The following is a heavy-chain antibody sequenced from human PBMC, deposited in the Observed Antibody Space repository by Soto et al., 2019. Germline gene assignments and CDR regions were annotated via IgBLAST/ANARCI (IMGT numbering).Heavy chain of an antibody. CDR3: AKGRLYYDSSGYPDVFDL. J-gene: IGHJ3*01. CDR2: LSAGGGST. V-gene: IGHV3-23*01. D-gene: IGHD3-22*01. Sequence: EVQLLESGGGLVQPGGSLRLSCAASGFTFRKYAVSWVRQAPGKGLEWVSGLSAGGGSTYYADSVKGRFSLSRDNSKNTLYLRMDSLTADDSAVEYCAKGRLYYDSSGYPDVFDLWGQGTMVTVSS. CDR1: GFTFRKYA.